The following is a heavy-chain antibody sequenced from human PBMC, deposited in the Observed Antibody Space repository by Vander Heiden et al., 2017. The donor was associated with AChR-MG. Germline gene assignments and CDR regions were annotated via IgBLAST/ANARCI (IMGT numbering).Heavy chain of an antibody. CDR1: GFTFSNAW. V-gene: IGHV3-15*01. J-gene: IGHJ5*02. D-gene: IGHD3-9*01. CDR3: TTGELRYCDWLGGIFDP. CDR2: IKSKTDGGTT. Sequence: EVQLAASGGGLVKPGGSLRLLCAASGFTFSNAWMGWVRQAPGKGLEWVGRIKSKTDGGTTDYAAPVKGRFTISRDDSKNTLYLQMNSLKTEDTAVYYCTTGELRYCDWLGGIFDPWGQGTLVTVSS.